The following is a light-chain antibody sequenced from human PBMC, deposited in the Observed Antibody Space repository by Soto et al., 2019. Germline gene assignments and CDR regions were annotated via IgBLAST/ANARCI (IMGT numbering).Light chain of an antibody. J-gene: IGKJ1*01. CDR3: QQYGSSPPT. CDR2: GAS. CDR1: QSVSANY. Sequence: EIVLTQSPGTLSLSPGERATLSCRASQSVSANYLAWYQQKPGQAPRFLIDGASSRATGIPDRFSGSGSGTDFTLTISRLEPEDFSVYYCQQYGSSPPTFGQGTKVEIK. V-gene: IGKV3-20*01.